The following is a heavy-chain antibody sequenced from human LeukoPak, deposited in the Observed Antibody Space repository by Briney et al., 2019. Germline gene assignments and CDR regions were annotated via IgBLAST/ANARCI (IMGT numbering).Heavy chain of an antibody. CDR1: GYTFTGYY. Sequence: SVKVSCKASGYTFTGYYMHWVRQAPGQGLEWMGRINPNSGGTNYAQKFQGRVTMTRDTSISTAYMELSRLRSDDTAVYYCARDLGYSYGLVDAFDIWGQGTMVTVSS. CDR2: INPNSGGT. CDR3: ARDLGYSYGLVDAFDI. J-gene: IGHJ3*02. D-gene: IGHD5-18*01. V-gene: IGHV1-2*06.